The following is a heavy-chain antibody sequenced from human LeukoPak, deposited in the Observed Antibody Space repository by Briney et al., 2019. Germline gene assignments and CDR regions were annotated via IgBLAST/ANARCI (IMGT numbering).Heavy chain of an antibody. CDR2: IYSGGST. V-gene: IGHV3-66*01. J-gene: IGHJ4*02. D-gene: IGHD3-22*01. Sequence: RGGSLRLSCAASGFTVSSNYMAWVRQAPGKGLEWVSVIYSGGSTYYADSVKGRFTISRDNSKNTLYLQMNSLRAEDTAVYYCARVSPYYYDSSGAPFDYWGQGTLVTVSS. CDR1: GFTVSSNY. CDR3: ARVSPYYYDSSGAPFDY.